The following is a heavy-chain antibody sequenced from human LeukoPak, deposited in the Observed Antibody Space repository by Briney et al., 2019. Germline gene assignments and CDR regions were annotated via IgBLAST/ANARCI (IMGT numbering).Heavy chain of an antibody. CDR1: GYSIRSGDY. D-gene: IGHD3-3*01. V-gene: IGHV4-38-2*02. Sequence: PSETLSLTCTVSGYSIRSGDYWGWIRQPPGKGLEWIGNIYHSGSTYYNPSLKSRVIISVDTSKNHFSLKLSSVTAAGTAVYYCARAPNYDFWSGYLDYWGQGTLVTVSS. J-gene: IGHJ4*02. CDR3: ARAPNYDFWSGYLDY. CDR2: IYHSGST.